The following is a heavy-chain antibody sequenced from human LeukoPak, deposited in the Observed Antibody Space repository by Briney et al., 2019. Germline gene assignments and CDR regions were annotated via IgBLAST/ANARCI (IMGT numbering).Heavy chain of an antibody. D-gene: IGHD1-26*01. CDR3: ARDRVGWEHYFDY. J-gene: IGHJ4*02. CDR1: GFTFSSYS. V-gene: IGHV3-21*01. Sequence: GGSLRLSCAASGFTFSSYSVNWVRQAPGKGLEWASSISSSSSYIYYADSVKGRFTISRDNAKNSLYLQMNSLRAEDTAVYYCARDRVGWEHYFDYWGQGTLVTVSS. CDR2: ISSSSSYI.